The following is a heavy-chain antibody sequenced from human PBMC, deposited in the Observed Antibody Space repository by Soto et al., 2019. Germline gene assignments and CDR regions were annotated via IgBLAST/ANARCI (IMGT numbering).Heavy chain of an antibody. Sequence: HVQLVQSGAEVKKPGASLKVSCKASGYTFISYGVSWVRQAPGQGLEWLGWISPYNGNTNYAQKFQGRITMTTDTSTSTVYMDLRSRRTDDTAVYYCARDQTKWLTDAFDIRGQGTMVVVFS. J-gene: IGHJ3*02. CDR1: GYTFISYG. CDR2: ISPYNGNT. V-gene: IGHV1-18*01. D-gene: IGHD5-12*01. CDR3: ARDQTKWLTDAFDI.